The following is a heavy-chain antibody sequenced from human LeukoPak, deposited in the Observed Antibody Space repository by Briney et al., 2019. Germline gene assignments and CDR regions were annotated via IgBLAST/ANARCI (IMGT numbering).Heavy chain of an antibody. J-gene: IGHJ4*02. V-gene: IGHV1-8*01. CDR1: GCTFTSYD. CDR2: MSPNSGDT. D-gene: IGHD7-27*01. Sequence: ASVQVSCTASGCTFTSYDFNRVRQDTGQPPEWMGWMSPNSGDTGYAQKFQDRVTMTRNTSISTAYMELSSLRSDDTAVYYCARGPPNWGYDYWGPGTLVTVSS. CDR3: ARGPPNWGYDY.